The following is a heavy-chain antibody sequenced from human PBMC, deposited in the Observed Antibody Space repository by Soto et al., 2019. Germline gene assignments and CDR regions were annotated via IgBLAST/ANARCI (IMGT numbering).Heavy chain of an antibody. Sequence: QVQLQESGPGLVKPSQTLSLTCTVSGGSISSGGYYWSWIRQHPGKGLEWIGYIYYSGSTYYNPSLKGRVTISGDTSKNQFSRKLSSVTAADTAVYYCARGFPAKTLGDPKGGGVFDPWGQGTLVTVSS. CDR2: IYYSGST. CDR1: GGSISSGGYY. J-gene: IGHJ5*02. CDR3: ARGFPAKTLGDPKGGGVFDP. V-gene: IGHV4-31*03. D-gene: IGHD3-10*01.